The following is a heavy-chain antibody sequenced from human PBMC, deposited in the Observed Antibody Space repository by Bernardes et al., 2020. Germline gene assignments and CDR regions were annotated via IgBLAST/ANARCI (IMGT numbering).Heavy chain of an antibody. Sequence: GSLRLSCAASGFPFNISLMSCVRQAPGKGPECVSGISDRCGRTNYADSVRVRLIISRDNTKKKLYLQMDSLRAEYTAVYYCAAAYRAGDYDHCPIDYWGQGTLVTVSS. CDR1: GFPFNISL. V-gene: IGHV3-23*01. CDR3: AAAYRAGDYDHCPIDY. CDR2: ISDRCGRT. J-gene: IGHJ4*02. D-gene: IGHD2-21*02.